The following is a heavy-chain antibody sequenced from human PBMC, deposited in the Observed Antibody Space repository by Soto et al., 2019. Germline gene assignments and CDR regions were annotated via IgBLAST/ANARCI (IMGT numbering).Heavy chain of an antibody. Sequence: QVQLQESGPGLVKPSETLSLTCTVSGGSVSSGSYYWSWIRQPPGKGLEWIGYIYYSGSTKYNPSLTIRVTISGATSKNQFSLKLSSVTAADTAVYYCARAGLGDGSDYWGQGTLVTVSS. CDR2: IYYSGST. CDR3: ARAGLGDGSDY. J-gene: IGHJ4*02. D-gene: IGHD1-26*01. V-gene: IGHV4-61*01. CDR1: GGSVSSGSYY.